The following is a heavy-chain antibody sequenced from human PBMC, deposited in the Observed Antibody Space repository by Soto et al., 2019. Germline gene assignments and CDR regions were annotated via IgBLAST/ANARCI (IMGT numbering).Heavy chain of an antibody. CDR3: ARDCSGGSCYTGMDV. V-gene: IGHV3-21*01. D-gene: IGHD2-15*01. CDR2: ISSSGYI. CDR1: GFNFNSYT. Sequence: PGGSLRLSCAASGFNFNSYTINWVRQAPGKRLEWLSSISSSGYIFSTDSVRGRFTISRDNAKNSVYLQINSLRAEDTAVYFCARDCSGGSCYTGMDVWGQGTTVTVSS. J-gene: IGHJ6*02.